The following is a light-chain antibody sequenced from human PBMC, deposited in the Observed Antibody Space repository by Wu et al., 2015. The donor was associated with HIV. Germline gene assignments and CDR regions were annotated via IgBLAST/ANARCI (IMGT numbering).Light chain of an antibody. CDR3: QQRSNWPLT. CDR1: QSVSSN. Sequence: ETMMTQSPATLSVSPGERVTLSSRASQSVSSNVAWYQQKPGQAPRLLIYDASNRATGIPARFSGSGSGTDFTLTISSLEPEDFAVYYCQQRSNWPLTFGGGTNVEIK. J-gene: IGKJ4*01. V-gene: IGKV3-11*01. CDR2: DAS.